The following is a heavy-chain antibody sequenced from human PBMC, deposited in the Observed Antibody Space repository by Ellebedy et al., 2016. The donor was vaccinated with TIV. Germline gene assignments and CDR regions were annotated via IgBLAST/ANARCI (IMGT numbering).Heavy chain of an antibody. CDR1: GGSISSSNW. CDR3: ARAINVLRYFDWLPNWFDP. J-gene: IGHJ5*02. V-gene: IGHV4-4*02. Sequence: MPGGSLRLSCAVSGGSISSSNWWSWVRQPPGKGLEWIGEIYHSGSTNYNPSLKSRVTISVDKSKNQFSLKLSSVTAADTAVYYCARAINVLRYFDWLPNWFDPWGQGTLVTVSS. D-gene: IGHD3-9*01. CDR2: IYHSGST.